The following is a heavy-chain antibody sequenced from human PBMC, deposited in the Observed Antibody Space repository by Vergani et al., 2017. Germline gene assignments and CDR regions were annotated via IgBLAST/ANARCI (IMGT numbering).Heavy chain of an antibody. J-gene: IGHJ6*02. CDR2: ISPGASTV. CDR3: AKNPGISTSRHNYAMDV. CDR1: GFKFSDHY. V-gene: IGHV3-11*04. D-gene: IGHD1-14*01. Sequence: LEESGGGSVKPGGSLRLSCAASGFKFSDHYMSWLRQAPGKGLEWVSHISPGASTVSYTDSVTGLFTVSRDNDNNSLTLYITTLIVEDTAVYYCAKNPGISTSRHNYAMDVWGQGTTVTVSS.